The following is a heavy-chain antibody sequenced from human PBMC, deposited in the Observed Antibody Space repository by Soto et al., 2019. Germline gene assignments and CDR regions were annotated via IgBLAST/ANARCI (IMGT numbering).Heavy chain of an antibody. CDR2: ISYDGSNK. CDR1: GFTFSSYG. CDR3: AKDYSLWLFYFDY. Sequence: GGSLRLSCAASGFTFSSYGMHWVRQAPGKGLEWVAVISYDGSNKYYADSVKGRFTISRDNSKNTLYLQMNSLRAEDTAVYYCAKDYSLWLFYFDYWGQGTLDTVSS. V-gene: IGHV3-30*18. D-gene: IGHD5-18*01. J-gene: IGHJ4*02.